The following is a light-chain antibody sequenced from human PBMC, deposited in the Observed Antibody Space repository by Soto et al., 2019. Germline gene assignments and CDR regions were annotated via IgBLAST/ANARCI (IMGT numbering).Light chain of an antibody. J-gene: IGKJ1*01. V-gene: IGKV1-27*01. CDR3: RKYNSAPWT. CDR2: AAS. CDR1: QGIRNC. Sequence: DIQMTQSPSSLSASVGDRVTITCRASQGIRNCLAWYQEKPGKVPKLLIYAASTLQSGVPSRFSGSGSGTDFTLTISSLQPEDVATYYCRKYNSAPWTFGQGTKVEIK.